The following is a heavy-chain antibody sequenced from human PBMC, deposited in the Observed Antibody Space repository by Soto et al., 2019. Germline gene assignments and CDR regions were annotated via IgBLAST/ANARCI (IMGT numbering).Heavy chain of an antibody. V-gene: IGHV3-73*02. J-gene: IGHJ2*01. Sequence: VQLVESGGGLVQPGGSLKLSCAASGFTFSGSAMHWVRQASGKGLEWVGRIRSKANSYATAYAASVKGRFTISRDDSKNTAYLQMNSLKTEDTAVYYCTRHALQYCGGDCYLLPYFDLWGRGTLVTVSS. CDR1: GFTFSGSA. CDR3: TRHALQYCGGDCYLLPYFDL. D-gene: IGHD2-21*02. CDR2: IRSKANSYAT.